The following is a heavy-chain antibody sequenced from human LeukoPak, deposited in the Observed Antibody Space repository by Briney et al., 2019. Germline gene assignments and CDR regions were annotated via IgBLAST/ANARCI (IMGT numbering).Heavy chain of an antibody. V-gene: IGHV4-34*01. D-gene: IGHD5-18*01. CDR3: ARRGYSYGWGLKGYYFDY. Sequence: SETLSLTCTVSGGSISNNFWTWARQPPGKGLEWIGEINHSGSTNYNPSLKSRVTISVDTSKNQFSLKLSSVTAADTAVYYCARRGYSYGWGLKGYYFDYWGQGTLVTVSS. J-gene: IGHJ4*02. CDR1: GGSISNNF. CDR2: INHSGST.